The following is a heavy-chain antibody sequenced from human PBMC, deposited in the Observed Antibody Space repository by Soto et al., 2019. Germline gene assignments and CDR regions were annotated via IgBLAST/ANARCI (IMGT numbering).Heavy chain of an antibody. CDR2: INPKSGGT. CDR1: GDGFTCYH. J-gene: IGHJ6*02. V-gene: IGHV1-2*04. CDR3: ARGNSTDCSNGVCSFFYHHDMDV. Sequence: SVKVAWKACGDGFTCYHIHSVRQAPGQGLEWLGRINPKSGGTSTAQKFQGWVTMTRDRSISTVYMELTRLRSDDTAVYFCARGNSTDCSNGVCSFFYHHDMDVWGQGTTVTVSS. D-gene: IGHD2-8*01.